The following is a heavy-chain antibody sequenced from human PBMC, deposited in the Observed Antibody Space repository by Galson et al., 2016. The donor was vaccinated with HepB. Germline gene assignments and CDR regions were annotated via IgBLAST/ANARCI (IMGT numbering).Heavy chain of an antibody. CDR1: GFTFSTYW. Sequence: SLRLSCAASGFTFSTYWMHWVRQGPGKGLVWVSRINPGGSVTTYADSVKGRFTISRDNSKNTLYLQMNSLRAEDTAVYYCARARGGGNFDHWGQGTPVTVPS. J-gene: IGHJ4*02. V-gene: IGHV3-74*03. D-gene: IGHD3-10*01. CDR3: ARARGGGNFDH. CDR2: INPGGSVT.